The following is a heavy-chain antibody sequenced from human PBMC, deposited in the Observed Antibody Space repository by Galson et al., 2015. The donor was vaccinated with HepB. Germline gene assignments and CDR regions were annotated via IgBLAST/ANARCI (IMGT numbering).Heavy chain of an antibody. J-gene: IGHJ4*02. CDR3: ARWQRHYYGSGSCLHAFDY. CDR2: TYYRSKWYN. V-gene: IGHV6-1*01. CDR1: GDSVSSNSAA. Sequence: CAISGDSVSSNSAAWNWIRQSPSRGLEWLGRTYYRSKWYNDYAVSVKSRITINPDTSKNQFSLQLNSVTPEDTAVYYCARWQRHYYGSGSCLHAFDYWGQGTLVTVSS. D-gene: IGHD3-10*01.